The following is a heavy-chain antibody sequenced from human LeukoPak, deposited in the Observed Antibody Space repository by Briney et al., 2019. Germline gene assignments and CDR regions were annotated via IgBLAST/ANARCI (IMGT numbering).Heavy chain of an antibody. CDR3: ARHAGYSSSWSPAFDY. CDR1: GGSISSYY. D-gene: IGHD6-13*01. CDR2: IYYSGST. J-gene: IGHJ4*02. V-gene: IGHV4-59*08. Sequence: SETLSLTCTVSGGSISSYYWSWIRQPPGKGLEWIGYIYYSGSTNYNPSLKSRVTISVDTSKNQFSLKLSSVTAADTAVYYCARHAGYSSSWSPAFDYWGQGTLVTVSS.